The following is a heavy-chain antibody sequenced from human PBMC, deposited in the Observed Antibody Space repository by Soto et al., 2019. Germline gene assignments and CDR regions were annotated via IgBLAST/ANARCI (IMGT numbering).Heavy chain of an antibody. CDR2: LYTGTDT. Sequence: RAGCMCLSSPLATLSVSSIYPTCVRPPPGKGLEWVAILYTGTDTVYADTVKGRFTISRDSSKNTFYLQMNCLRAEDTAMYFCARSRYTGTYSGRFLDYWGQGSLVTVSS. CDR3: ARSRYTGTYSGRFLDY. D-gene: IGHD1-26*01. J-gene: IGHJ4*02. CDR1: TLSVSSIY. V-gene: IGHV3-53*01.